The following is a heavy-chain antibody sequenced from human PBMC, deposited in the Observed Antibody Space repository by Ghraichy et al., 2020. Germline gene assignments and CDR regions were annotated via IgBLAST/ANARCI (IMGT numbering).Heavy chain of an antibody. CDR1: GGSISSGGYY. V-gene: IGHV4-31*03. CDR2: IYYSGST. CDR3: ARDSGVYNWFDP. J-gene: IGHJ5*02. Sequence: SETLSLTCTVSGGSISSGGYYWSWIRQHPGKGLEWIGYIYYSGSTYYNPSLKSRVTISVDTSKNQFSLKLSSVTAADTAVYYCARDSGVYNWFDPWGQGTLVTVSS. D-gene: IGHD3-10*01.